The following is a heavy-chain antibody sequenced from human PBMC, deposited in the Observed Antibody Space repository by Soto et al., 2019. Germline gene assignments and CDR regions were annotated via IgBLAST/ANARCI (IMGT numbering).Heavy chain of an antibody. V-gene: IGHV3-7*01. CDR1: GFTFSSSW. CDR2: IKEDGSEK. D-gene: IGHD5-18*01. J-gene: IGHJ4*02. CDR3: ARDRGYSCFDY. Sequence: LRLSCAASGFTFSSSWMNWVRQAPGKGLEWVAGIKEDGSEKYYVDFVKGRFTISRDNVENSPYLQMNSLRGEDTAVYFCARDRGYSCFDYWGLGTLVTVSS.